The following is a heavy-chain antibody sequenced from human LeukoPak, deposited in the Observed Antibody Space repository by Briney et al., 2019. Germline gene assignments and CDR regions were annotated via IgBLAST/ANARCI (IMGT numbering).Heavy chain of an antibody. J-gene: IGHJ4*02. CDR1: GFTFSSYW. Sequence: GGSLRLSCAASGFTFSSYWMSWVRQAPGKGLEWVANIKQDGSEKYYVDSVKGRFTISRDNAKNSLCLQMNSLRAEDTAVYYCARDRAPTTTYYYGSGSYKFDYWGQGTLVTVSS. D-gene: IGHD3-10*01. CDR3: ARDRAPTTTYYYGSGSYKFDY. CDR2: IKQDGSEK. V-gene: IGHV3-7*01.